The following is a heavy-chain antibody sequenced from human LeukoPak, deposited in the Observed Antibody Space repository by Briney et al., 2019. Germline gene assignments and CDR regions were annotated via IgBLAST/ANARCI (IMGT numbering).Heavy chain of an antibody. CDR3: ARDHSYYDISGPRFDY. CDR2: IKADGSEK. D-gene: IGHD3-9*01. J-gene: IGHJ4*02. CDR1: GFTFSDYL. V-gene: IGHV3-7*01. Sequence: GGSLRLSCAASGFTFSDYLMTWVRQAPEKGLEWVADIKADGSEKYYVDSVRGRFTILRDNAKNSLYLQMNSLRAEDTAVYYCARDHSYYDISGPRFDYWGQGTRVTVSS.